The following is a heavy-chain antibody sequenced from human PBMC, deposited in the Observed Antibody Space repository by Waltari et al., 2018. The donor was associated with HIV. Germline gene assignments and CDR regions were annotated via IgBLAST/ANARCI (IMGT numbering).Heavy chain of an antibody. D-gene: IGHD2-15*01. J-gene: IGHJ6*02. CDR2: INAGNGNT. CDR1: GYTFTSYA. CDR3: AREDCSGGSCYFNYYYYGMDV. V-gene: IGHV1-3*01. Sequence: QVQLVQSGAEVKKPGASVKVSCKASGYTFTSYAMHWVRQAPGQRLEWMGWINAGNGNTKYSQKFQGRVTITRDTSASTAYMELSSLRSEDTAVYYCAREDCSGGSCYFNYYYYGMDVWGQGTTVTVSS.